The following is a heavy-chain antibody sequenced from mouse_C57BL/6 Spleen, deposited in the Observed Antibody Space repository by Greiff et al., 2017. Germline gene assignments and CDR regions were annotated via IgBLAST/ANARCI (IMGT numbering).Heavy chain of an antibody. Sequence: EVKLMESGGGLVQPGGSLSLSCAASGFTFTDYYMSWVRQPPGKALEWLGFIRNKANGYTTEYSASVKGRFTISRDNSQSILYLQMNALRAEDSATYYCARYMDYYGSMDYWGQGTSVTVSS. D-gene: IGHD1-1*01. V-gene: IGHV7-3*01. CDR2: IRNKANGYTT. J-gene: IGHJ4*01. CDR1: GFTFTDYY. CDR3: ARYMDYYGSMDY.